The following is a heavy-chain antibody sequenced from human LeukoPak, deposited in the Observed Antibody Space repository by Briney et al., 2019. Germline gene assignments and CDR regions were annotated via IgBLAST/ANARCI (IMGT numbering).Heavy chain of an antibody. CDR1: GFTFSNYA. CDR2: ISLSGGST. Sequence: SGRSLRLSCAASGFTFSNYAMSWVRQAPGKGLEWVSTISLSGGSTYYADSVKGRFTISRDNSKNTLYLQMNSLRAEDTAVYYCAIDRRDFDYWGQGSLVTVSS. V-gene: IGHV3-23*01. CDR3: AIDRRDFDY. J-gene: IGHJ4*02.